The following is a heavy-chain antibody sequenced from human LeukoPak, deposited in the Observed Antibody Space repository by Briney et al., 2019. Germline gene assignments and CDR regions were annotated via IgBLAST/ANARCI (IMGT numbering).Heavy chain of an antibody. CDR1: GFTFNSYS. CDR2: ISDGSSTI. Sequence: GGSLRLSCAASGFTFNSYSMNWVRQAPGKGLEGVSYISDGSSTIYYADSVKGRFTISRDNAKNSLYLQMNSLRAEDTAVYYCARDPLYDSSGYWDYWGQGTLVTVSS. V-gene: IGHV3-48*01. J-gene: IGHJ4*02. D-gene: IGHD3-22*01. CDR3: ARDPLYDSSGYWDY.